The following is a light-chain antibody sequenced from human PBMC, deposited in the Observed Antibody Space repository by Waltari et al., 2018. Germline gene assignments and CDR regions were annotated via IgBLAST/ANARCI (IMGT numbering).Light chain of an antibody. CDR2: EVN. CDR1: SSDIGTYNY. V-gene: IGLV2-8*01. CDR3: SSYTGSNNLYV. Sequence: QSALTQPPPASGSPGQSVTISCTGTSSDIGTYNYVSWYQQSPGKAPKLLISEVNNRPSGVPDRFSGSKSGNTASLTVSGLQAEDEADYYCSSYTGSNNLYVFGTGTKVTVL. J-gene: IGLJ1*01.